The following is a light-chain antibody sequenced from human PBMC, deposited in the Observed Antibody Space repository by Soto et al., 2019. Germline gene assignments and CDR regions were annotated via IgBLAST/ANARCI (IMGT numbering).Light chain of an antibody. V-gene: IGKV3-20*01. CDR3: QQCGTSPLT. CDR1: QSVTSSY. J-gene: IGKJ4*01. Sequence: EIVLTQSPGTLSLSPGERATLSCRASQSVTSSYLAWYQQRPGQAPRLRIYGASSRATGIPDRFSGSGSGTDFTLTISRLEPEDFAVYYCQQCGTSPLTFGGGTKLEIK. CDR2: GAS.